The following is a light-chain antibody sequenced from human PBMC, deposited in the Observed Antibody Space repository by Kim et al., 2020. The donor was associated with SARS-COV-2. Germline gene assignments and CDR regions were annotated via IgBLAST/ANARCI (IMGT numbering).Light chain of an antibody. J-gene: IGKJ2*03. Sequence: SASVGDRVTITCRASQDIGRWLVGYQQKPGKVPNLLIYAASSLQSGVPSRFSGSGSGTDFTLTIISLQPEDFATYYCQQANSFPYSFGQGTKLEI. CDR2: AAS. CDR3: QQANSFPYS. V-gene: IGKV1-12*01. CDR1: QDIGRW.